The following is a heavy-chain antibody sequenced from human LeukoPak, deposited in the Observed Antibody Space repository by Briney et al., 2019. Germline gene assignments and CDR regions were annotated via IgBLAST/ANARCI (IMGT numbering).Heavy chain of an antibody. D-gene: IGHD6-13*01. V-gene: IGHV4-59*08. CDR1: GGPISSYY. Sequence: SETLSLTCTVSGGPISSYYWSWIRQPPGKGLEWIGYIYYSGSTNYNPSLKSRVTISLDTSKNQFSLNLSSVTAADTAVYFCARFSSIAAAEHGVDYWGQGTLVTVSS. CDR2: IYYSGST. J-gene: IGHJ4*02. CDR3: ARFSSIAAAEHGVDY.